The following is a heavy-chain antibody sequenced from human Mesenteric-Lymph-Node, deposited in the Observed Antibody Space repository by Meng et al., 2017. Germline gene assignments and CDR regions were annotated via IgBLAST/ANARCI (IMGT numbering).Heavy chain of an antibody. V-gene: IGHV4-31*03. CDR1: GYSISSGGFY. Sequence: QVQVQESGPGRVQPSQTLSLTCTVSGYSISSGGFYWNWIRQHPGKGLEWIGNFYYTGSTYYNPPLKSRVAISVDTSKNQFSLKLSSVTAADSAVYYCARGGDTAIYDSWGEGTLVTVSS. D-gene: IGHD5-18*01. CDR3: ARGGDTAIYDS. J-gene: IGHJ4*02. CDR2: FYYTGST.